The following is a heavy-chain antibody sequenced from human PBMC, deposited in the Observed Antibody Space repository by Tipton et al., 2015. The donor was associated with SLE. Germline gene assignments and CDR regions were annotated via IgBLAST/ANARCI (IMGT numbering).Heavy chain of an antibody. CDR3: ASGPYCAGDCLSPLIY. Sequence: TLSLTCTVSGVSISSGGHYWSWLRQLPGKGLEWIGYLYYSGSTEYNPSLKSRVTISIDSSKSQLSLNLRSVTAADTAVYYWASGPYCAGDCLSPLIYWGQGTLVTVSS. CDR2: LYYSGST. V-gene: IGHV4-31*03. D-gene: IGHD2-21*01. J-gene: IGHJ4*02. CDR1: GVSISSGGHY.